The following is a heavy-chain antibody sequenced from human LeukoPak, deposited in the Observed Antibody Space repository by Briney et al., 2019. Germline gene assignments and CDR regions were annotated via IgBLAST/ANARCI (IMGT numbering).Heavy chain of an antibody. J-gene: IGHJ6*04. Sequence: GGSLRLSCAASGFTFSSYALSWVGQAPGKGLEGVSYISISGSTIYYGDSVKGRFTISRDNAKNSLYLQMNSLRAEDAAVYYCAELGITIIGGVWGKGTTVTISS. CDR3: AELGITIIGGV. CDR1: GFTFSSYA. D-gene: IGHD3-10*02. V-gene: IGHV3-48*03. CDR2: ISISGSTI.